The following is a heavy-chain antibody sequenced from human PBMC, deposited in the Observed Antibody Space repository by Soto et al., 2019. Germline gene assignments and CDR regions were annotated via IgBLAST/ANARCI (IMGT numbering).Heavy chain of an antibody. V-gene: IGHV3-15*01. D-gene: IGHD5-18*01. CDR2: IKSKADGSTT. CDR3: ATPRPGTHGYGY. J-gene: IGHJ4*02. CDR1: GITLSNAW. Sequence: EVQLVESGGGLVKPGGSLRLSCAASGITLSNAWMTWVRQAPGKGLEWVGRIKSKADGSTTEYGSPVKDRFIITRDDSENTLDRQMHSLKTEDTAVDYCATPRPGTHGYGYWGQGTLVTVSS.